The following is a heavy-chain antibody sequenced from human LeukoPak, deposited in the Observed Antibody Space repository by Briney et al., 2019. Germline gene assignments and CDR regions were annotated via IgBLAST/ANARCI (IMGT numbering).Heavy chain of an antibody. V-gene: IGHV4-59*08. CDR1: GGSISSYY. J-gene: IGHJ4*02. D-gene: IGHD5-18*01. Sequence: SETLSLTCTVSGGSISSYYWSWIRQPPGKGLEWIGYIYYSGSTNYNPSLKSRVTISVDTSKNQFSLKLSSVTAADTAVYYCASRQERGYSYGLWGQGTLVTASS. CDR2: IYYSGST. CDR3: ASRQERGYSYGL.